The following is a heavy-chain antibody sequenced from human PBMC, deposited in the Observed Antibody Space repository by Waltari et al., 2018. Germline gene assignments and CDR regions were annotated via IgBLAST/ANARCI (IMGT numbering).Heavy chain of an antibody. V-gene: IGHV1-2*02. CDR3: ARENSINRKNFDY. D-gene: IGHD4-4*01. Sequence: QVQLVQSGAEVKKPGASVKVFCKASGYTVTQNFIHWRRQAPGQGLEWMGYINPNDGGTNFAQSFQGRVTVTRDTSISMAYMELRSLISDDTAMYYCARENSINRKNFDYWGQGTLVTVSS. CDR1: GYTVTQNF. J-gene: IGHJ4*02. CDR2: INPNDGGT.